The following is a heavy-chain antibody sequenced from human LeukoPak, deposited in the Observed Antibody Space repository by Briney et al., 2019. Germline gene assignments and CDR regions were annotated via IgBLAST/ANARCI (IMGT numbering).Heavy chain of an antibody. CDR2: INPNSGGT. V-gene: IGHV1-2*02. J-gene: IGHJ3*02. CDR3: ARCVKDPYYDYVWGSYGAFDI. CDR1: GYTFTGYY. D-gene: IGHD3-16*01. Sequence: GASVKVSCKASGYTFTGYYMHWARQAPGQGLEWMGWINPNSGGTNYAQKFQGRVTMTRDTSISTAYMELSRLRSDDTAVYYCARCVKDPYYDYVWGSYGAFDIWGQGTMVTVSS.